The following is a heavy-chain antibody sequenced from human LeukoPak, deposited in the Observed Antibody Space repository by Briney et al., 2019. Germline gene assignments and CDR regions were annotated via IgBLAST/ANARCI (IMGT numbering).Heavy chain of an antibody. CDR3: ARAPSLVVTASPWLGWFDP. V-gene: IGHV1-69*01. Sequence: ATVKVSCKAAGGTFSSYAISWVRQAPGQGLEWMGGIITIFGTAKYAQKFQGRVTITADELTRTAYMELSSLRSEDTAVYYCARAPSLVVTASPWLGWFDPWGQGTLVTVSS. D-gene: IGHD2-21*02. CDR2: IITIFGTA. J-gene: IGHJ5*02. CDR1: GGTFSSYA.